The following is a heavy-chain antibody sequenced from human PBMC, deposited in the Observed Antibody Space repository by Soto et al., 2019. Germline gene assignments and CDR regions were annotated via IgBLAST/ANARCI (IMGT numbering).Heavy chain of an antibody. CDR2: IIPIFGTA. CDR1: GGTFSTYS. J-gene: IGHJ4*02. D-gene: IGHD1-26*01. CDR3: ASSSGNNYGVGTNYYFDY. V-gene: IGHV1-69*06. Sequence: QVQLVQSGAEVKKPGSSVKVSFKTSGGTFSTYSIVWVRQAPGEGLEWMGGIIPIFGTANYAQKFQDRVTITADKSTKTAFMELSSLKSEDTAMYYCASSSGNNYGVGTNYYFDYWGQGTLVTVSS.